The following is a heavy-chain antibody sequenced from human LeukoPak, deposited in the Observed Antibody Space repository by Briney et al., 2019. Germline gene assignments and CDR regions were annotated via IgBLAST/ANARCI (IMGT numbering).Heavy chain of an antibody. J-gene: IGHJ6*03. CDR1: GVTFSGSS. V-gene: IGHV3-73*01. CDR3: TRNWGYDFWSGYYVDWEGDYYYYMDV. D-gene: IGHD3-3*01. Sequence: WGALRLSCAAYGVTFSGSSMHWVRQASGKGLGWVGRIRSKANSYATPYAASVKGRFTISRDDSKNTAYLQMNSLKTEDTAVYYCTRNWGYDFWSGYYVDWEGDYYYYMDVWGKGTTVTVSS. CDR2: IRSKANSYAT.